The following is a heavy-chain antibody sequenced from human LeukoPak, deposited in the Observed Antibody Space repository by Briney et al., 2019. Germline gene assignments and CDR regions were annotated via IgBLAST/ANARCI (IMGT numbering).Heavy chain of an antibody. CDR2: ISAYNGNT. V-gene: IGHV1-18*01. CDR1: GYTFTSYG. D-gene: IGHD4-23*01. Sequence: ASVKVSCKDSGYTFTSYGISWVRQAPGQGLEWMGWISAYNGNTNYAQKLQGRVTMTTDTSTSTAYMELRSLRSDDTAVYYCARHVLIGRNSTVVTPRDYWGQGTLVTVSS. J-gene: IGHJ4*02. CDR3: ARHVLIGRNSTVVTPRDY.